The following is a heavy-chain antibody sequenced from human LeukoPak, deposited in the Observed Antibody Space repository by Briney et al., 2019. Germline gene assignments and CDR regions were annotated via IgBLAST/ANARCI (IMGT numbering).Heavy chain of an antibody. V-gene: IGHV3-23*01. J-gene: IGHJ4*02. Sequence: GGSLRLSCAASGFTFSSYAMSWVRPAPGKGLEWGSAISGSGGSTYHADSVKGRFTISRDNSKNTLYLQMNSLRAEDTAVYYCAKAVGSSSTYCFDYWGQGTLVTVSS. CDR2: ISGSGGST. CDR1: GFTFSSYA. CDR3: AKAVGSSSTYCFDY. D-gene: IGHD1-26*01.